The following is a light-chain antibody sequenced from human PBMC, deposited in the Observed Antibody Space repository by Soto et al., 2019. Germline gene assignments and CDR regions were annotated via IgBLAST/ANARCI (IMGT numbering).Light chain of an antibody. J-gene: IGKJ1*01. Sequence: GDRVTITCQASQNINNYLNWYQQKPGRAPKLLIYAASTLQSGVPSRFSGSGSGTDFTLTISSLQPEDVATYYCQKYNSAPWTFGQGTKV. CDR3: QKYNSAPWT. V-gene: IGKV1-27*01. CDR1: QNINNY. CDR2: AAS.